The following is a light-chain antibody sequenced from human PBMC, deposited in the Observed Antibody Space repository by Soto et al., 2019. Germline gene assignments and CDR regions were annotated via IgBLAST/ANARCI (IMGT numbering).Light chain of an antibody. V-gene: IGKV3-20*01. J-gene: IGKJ4*01. CDR1: QSVSSNY. CDR3: QQYGTSPLT. CDR2: GAS. Sequence: EIVLTQSPGTLSLSPGERDTLSCRASQSVSSNYLAWYQQEPGQAPRLLIYGASSRATGIPDRFSGSGSGTDFTLTISRLEPEDSAVYYCQQYGTSPLTFGGGTKVDIK.